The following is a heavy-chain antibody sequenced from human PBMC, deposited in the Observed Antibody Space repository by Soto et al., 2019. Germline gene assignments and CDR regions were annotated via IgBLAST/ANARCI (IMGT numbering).Heavy chain of an antibody. CDR1: GFTFSDYY. D-gene: IGHD3-22*01. V-gene: IGHV3-11*06. Sequence: QVLLVESGGGLVKPGGSLRLSCAASGFTFSDYYMSWIRQAPGMGLEWVSYISSSSSYIYYADSVKGRFTISRDNAKNSLYLQMNSLRAEDTAVYYCARESDTYYYDSSGYYWGAYFDYWGQGTLVTVSS. CDR3: ARESDTYYYDSSGYYWGAYFDY. J-gene: IGHJ4*02. CDR2: ISSSSSYI.